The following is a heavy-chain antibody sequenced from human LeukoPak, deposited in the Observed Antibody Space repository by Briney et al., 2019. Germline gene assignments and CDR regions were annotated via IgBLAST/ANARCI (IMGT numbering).Heavy chain of an antibody. CDR1: GFTFSNYA. Sequence: GGSLRLSCAASGFTFSNYAMNWVRQAPGKGLEWVSYISSSSSTIYYADSVKGRFTISRDNAKNSLYLQMNSLRAEDTAVYYCARDFHVRYYDTGGYWGQGTLVTVSS. D-gene: IGHD3-22*01. J-gene: IGHJ4*02. CDR2: ISSSSSTI. CDR3: ARDFHVRYYDTGGY. V-gene: IGHV3-48*01.